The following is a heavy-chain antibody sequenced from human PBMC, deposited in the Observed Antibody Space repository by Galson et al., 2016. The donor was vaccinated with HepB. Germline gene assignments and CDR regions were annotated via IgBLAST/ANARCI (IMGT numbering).Heavy chain of an antibody. D-gene: IGHD5-12*01. J-gene: IGHJ4*02. Sequence: SLRLSCAASGFTFSAYSITWVRQTPARRLEWVSGITGSGGSTYYADSVKGRFTISRDNSKNTVFLQMNSLRGEDAATYYCAKWGGYGDSWGQGTLVTVSS. CDR3: AKWGGYGDS. CDR1: GFTFSAYS. CDR2: ITGSGGST. V-gene: IGHV3-23*01.